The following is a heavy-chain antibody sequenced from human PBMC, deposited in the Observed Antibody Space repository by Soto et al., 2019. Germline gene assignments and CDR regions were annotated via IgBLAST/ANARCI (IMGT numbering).Heavy chain of an antibody. D-gene: IGHD2-2*01. CDR1: GGSISSGGYY. V-gene: IGHV4-31*03. Sequence: QVQLQESGPGLVKPSQTLSLTCTVSGGSISSGGYYWSWIRQHPGKGLEWIGYIYYSGSTYYNPSLKSRVTISVDTSKNQFSLKLSSVTAADTAVYYCARDPVPAAMLSHYGMDVWGQGTTVTVSS. CDR3: ARDPVPAAMLSHYGMDV. CDR2: IYYSGST. J-gene: IGHJ6*02.